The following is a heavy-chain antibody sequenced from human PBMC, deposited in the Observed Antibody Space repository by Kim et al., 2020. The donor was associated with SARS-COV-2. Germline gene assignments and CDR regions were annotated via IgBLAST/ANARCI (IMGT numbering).Heavy chain of an antibody. Sequence: GGSLRLSCAASGFTFSSYAMHWVRQAPGKGLEWVAVISYDGSNKYYADSVKGRFTISRDNSKNTLYLQMNSLRAEDTAVYYCARDEGIVVVTAIHYYFDYWGQGTLVTVSS. V-gene: IGHV3-30*04. CDR1: GFTFSSYA. CDR3: ARDEGIVVVTAIHYYFDY. D-gene: IGHD2-21*02. CDR2: ISYDGSNK. J-gene: IGHJ4*02.